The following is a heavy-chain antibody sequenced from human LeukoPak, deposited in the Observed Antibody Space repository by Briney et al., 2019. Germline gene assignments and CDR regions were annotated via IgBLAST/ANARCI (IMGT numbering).Heavy chain of an antibody. CDR2: IYTSGYT. J-gene: IGHJ4*02. V-gene: IGHV4-4*07. CDR3: ARVLIVTGRYFDT. D-gene: IGHD3-10*01. CDR1: GDSISGYY. Sequence: SETLPLTCNVSGDSISGYYWGWLRQPGGKALEWIGRIYTSGYTDYNPSLESRLTMTIDTSKSQFSLKLRSVTAADTAVYYRARVLIVTGRYFDTWGLGALVTVSS.